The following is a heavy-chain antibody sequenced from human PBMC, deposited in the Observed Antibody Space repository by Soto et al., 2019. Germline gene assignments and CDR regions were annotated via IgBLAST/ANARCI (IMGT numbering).Heavy chain of an antibody. Sequence: QVRLVQSGAEVRKPGASVKVSCKASGYTFTGYGFSWVRQAPGHGLEWMGGISVYNSNTNYAKKFQGTVTMDDDNSSCSAYMESRSLKSDDTSVYSCEREAPGIPRRTFSCFGRAVCGLGSTVTASS. V-gene: IGHV1-18*01. CDR1: GYTFTGYG. D-gene: IGHD3-10*01. CDR2: ISVYNSNT. CDR3: EREAPGIPRRTFSCFGRAV. J-gene: IGHJ6*02.